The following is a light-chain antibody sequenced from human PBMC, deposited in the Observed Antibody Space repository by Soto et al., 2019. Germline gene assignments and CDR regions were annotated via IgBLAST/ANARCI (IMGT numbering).Light chain of an antibody. Sequence: EIVMTQSPGTLSVSPGERVTLSCRASQSVDSNLAGCSQRPGQAPRLLIYGASTRANGIPAWCSGSGSGTEFPLTISGLQSEDFAVCFCPQCNNWLWTFGQGTRVEIK. J-gene: IGKJ1*01. CDR2: GAS. V-gene: IGKV3-15*01. CDR3: PQCNNWLWT. CDR1: QSVDSN.